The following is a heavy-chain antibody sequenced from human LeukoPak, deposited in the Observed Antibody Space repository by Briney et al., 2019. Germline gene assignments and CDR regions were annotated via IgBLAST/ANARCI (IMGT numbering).Heavy chain of an antibody. CDR3: AGTPIVVVPAALPY. CDR2: IIPIFGTA. V-gene: IGHV1-69*06. J-gene: IGHJ4*02. CDR1: GGTFSSYA. D-gene: IGHD2-2*01. Sequence: SVKVSCKASGGTFSSYAISWVRQAPGQGLEWMGRIIPIFGTANYAQKFQGRVTITADKSTSTAYMELSSLRSEDTAVYYCAGTPIVVVPAALPYWGQGTLVTVSS.